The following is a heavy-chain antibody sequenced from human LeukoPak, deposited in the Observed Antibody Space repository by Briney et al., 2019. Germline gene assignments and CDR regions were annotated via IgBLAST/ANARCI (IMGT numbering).Heavy chain of an antibody. CDR2: IIPIFGTA. D-gene: IGHD2-2*02. CDR3: AGDIVVVPAAIRSHSSPSRLYYYYGMDV. J-gene: IGHJ6*02. Sequence: RSSVKVSCKASGGTFSSYAISWVRQAPGQGLEWMGGIIPIFGTANYAQKFQGRVTITADESTSTAYMELSSLRSEDTAVYYCAGDIVVVPAAIRSHSSPSRLYYYYGMDVWGQGTTVTVSS. CDR1: GGTFSSYA. V-gene: IGHV1-69*01.